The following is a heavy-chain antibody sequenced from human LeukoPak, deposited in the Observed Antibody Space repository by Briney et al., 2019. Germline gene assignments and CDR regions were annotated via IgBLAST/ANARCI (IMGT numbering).Heavy chain of an antibody. V-gene: IGHV3-30*18. D-gene: IGHD3-9*01. CDR3: AKDQGYYDILTGYSEY. Sequence: GGSLRLSCAASGFTFSSYGMHWVHQAPGKGLEWVAVISYDGSNKYYADSVKGRFTISRDNSKNTLYLQMNSLRAEDTAVYYCAKDQGYYDILTGYSEYWGQGTLVTVSS. CDR1: GFTFSSYG. CDR2: ISYDGSNK. J-gene: IGHJ4*02.